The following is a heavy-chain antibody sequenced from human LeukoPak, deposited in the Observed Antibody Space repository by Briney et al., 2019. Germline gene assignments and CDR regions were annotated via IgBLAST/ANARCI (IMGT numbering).Heavy chain of an antibody. J-gene: IGHJ4*02. V-gene: IGHV3-74*01. Sequence: GGSLRLSCAASGFTFSSYWMHWVRQAPGKGLAWVSRINSDGSSTSYADSVKGRFTISRDNAKNTLYLQMNSLRAEDTAVYYCARDGIFGENDYWGQGTLVTVSS. CDR1: GFTFSSYW. CDR3: ARDGIFGENDY. D-gene: IGHD3-3*01. CDR2: INSDGSST.